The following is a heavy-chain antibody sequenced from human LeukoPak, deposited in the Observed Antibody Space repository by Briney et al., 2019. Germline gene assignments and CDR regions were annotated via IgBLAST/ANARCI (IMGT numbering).Heavy chain of an antibody. J-gene: IGHJ3*02. CDR3: ARVRIQLFDAFDI. CDR2: ISSSSSCI. CDR1: GFTFSSYS. V-gene: IGHV3-21*01. D-gene: IGHD5-18*01. Sequence: GGSLRLSCAASGFTFSSYSMNWVRQAPGKGLEWVSSISSSSSCIYYADSVKGRFTISRDNAKNSLYLQMNSLRAEDTAVYYCARVRIQLFDAFDIWGQGTMVTVSS.